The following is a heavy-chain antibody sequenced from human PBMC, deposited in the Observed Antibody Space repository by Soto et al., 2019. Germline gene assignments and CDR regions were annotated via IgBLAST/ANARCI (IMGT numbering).Heavy chain of an antibody. CDR1: GGSISSYY. CDR3: ARVLTGNHDYYMDV. CDR2: IYYSGST. V-gene: IGHV4-59*08. D-gene: IGHD1-20*01. Sequence: QVQLQESGPGLVKPSETLSLTCTVSGGSISSYYWSWIRQPPGKGLEWIGYIYYSGSTNYNPSLKSRVTISVDTSKNQFSLKLSSVTAADTAVYYCARVLTGNHDYYMDVWGKGTTVTVSS. J-gene: IGHJ6*03.